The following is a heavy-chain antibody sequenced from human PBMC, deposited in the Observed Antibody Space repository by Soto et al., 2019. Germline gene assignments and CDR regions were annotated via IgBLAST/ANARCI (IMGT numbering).Heavy chain of an antibody. D-gene: IGHD3-10*01. V-gene: IGHV4-30-4*01. J-gene: IGHJ6*02. CDR3: ARATGDYYYGMDV. CDR2: IYYSGST. Sequence: SETLSLTCTVSGGSISSGDYYWGWIRQPPGKGLEWIGYIYYSGSTYYNPSLKSRVTISVDTSKNQFSLKLSSVTAADTAVYYCARATGDYYYGMDVWGQGTTVTVSS. CDR1: GGSISSGDYY.